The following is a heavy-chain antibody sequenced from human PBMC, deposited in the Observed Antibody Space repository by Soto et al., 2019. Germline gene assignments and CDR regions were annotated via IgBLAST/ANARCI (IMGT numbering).Heavy chain of an antibody. D-gene: IGHD6-13*01. CDR3: ARVMGSSWLYYYYGMDV. Sequence: SETLSLTCAVYGGSFSGYYWSWIRQPPGKGLEWIGEINHSGSTNYNPSLKSRVTISVDTSKNQFSLKLSSVTAADTAVYYCARVMGSSWLYYYYGMDVWGQGTTVTVS. CDR1: GGSFSGYY. V-gene: IGHV4-34*01. J-gene: IGHJ6*02. CDR2: INHSGST.